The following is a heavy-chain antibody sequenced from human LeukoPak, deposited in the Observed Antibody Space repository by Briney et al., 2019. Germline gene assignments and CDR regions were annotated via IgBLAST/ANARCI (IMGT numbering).Heavy chain of an antibody. CDR2: ISGGGNSA. D-gene: IGHD2-2*01. V-gene: IGHV3-23*01. J-gene: IGHJ4*02. Sequence: PGGSLRLSCAASGFTFSSFDLNWVRQAPGKGLEWVSAISGGGNSAYYADSVKGRFTISRDDSRNTLYLQMNSLRAEDTALYYCAKNHRDAGDYWGQGTLVTVSS. CDR3: AKNHRDAGDY. CDR1: GFTFSSFD.